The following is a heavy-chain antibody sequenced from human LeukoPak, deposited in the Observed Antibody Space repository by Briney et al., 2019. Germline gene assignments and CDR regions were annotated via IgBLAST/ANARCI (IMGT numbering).Heavy chain of an antibody. J-gene: IGHJ4*02. D-gene: IGHD2-2*01. CDR3: ARPKYQYYSNYVDY. CDR2: IYYSGST. CDR1: GGSISSGGYY. Sequence: SETLSLTCTVSGGSISSGGYYWSWIRQHPGKGLEWIGYIYYSGSTYYNPSLKSRVTISVDTSKNQFSLKLSSVTAADTAVYYCARPKYQYYSNYVDYWGQGTLVTVSS. V-gene: IGHV4-31*03.